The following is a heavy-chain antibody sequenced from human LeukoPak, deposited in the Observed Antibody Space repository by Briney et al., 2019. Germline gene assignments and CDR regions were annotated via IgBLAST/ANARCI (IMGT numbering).Heavy chain of an antibody. CDR2: ISSSGNIV. CDR3: ARDGLIWFGELYSGSLDFDY. V-gene: IGHV3-11*01. J-gene: IGHJ4*02. D-gene: IGHD3-10*01. CDR1: GFTFSDYY. Sequence: KPGGSLRLSCAASGFTFSDYYMSWIRQAPGKGLEWVSYISSSGNIVYYTDSVKGRFTISRDNAKNSLYLQMNSLSAEDTALYYCARDGLIWFGELYSGSLDFDYWGQGTLVTVSS.